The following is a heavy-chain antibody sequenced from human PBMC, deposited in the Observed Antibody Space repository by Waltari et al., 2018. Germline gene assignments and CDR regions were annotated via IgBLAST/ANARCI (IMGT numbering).Heavy chain of an antibody. D-gene: IGHD2-2*01. CDR3: SKDSDAFYIDY. CDR1: VFTFSSYG. CDR2: IHHDEISK. Sequence: QVQLVESGGGVVQPGGSLSLSCPVSVFTFSSYGMHWVRQAPGKGLEWVSYIHHDEISKHYADSVKGRFTISRDNSKNTVYLHMDSLRAEDTALYYCSKDSDAFYIDYWGQGVLVTVSS. V-gene: IGHV3-30*02. J-gene: IGHJ4*02.